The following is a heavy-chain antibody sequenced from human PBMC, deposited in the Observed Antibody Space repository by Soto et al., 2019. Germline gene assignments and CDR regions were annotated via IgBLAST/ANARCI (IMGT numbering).Heavy chain of an antibody. CDR1: GGSISSYY. J-gene: IGHJ4*02. CDR2: IYYSGST. CDR3: ARDGCTNGVCHFDY. D-gene: IGHD2-8*01. Sequence: SETLSLTCTVSGGSISSYYWSWIRQPPGKGLEWIGYIYYSGSTNYNPSLKSRVTISVDTSKNQFSLKLSSVTAADTAVYYCARDGCTNGVCHFDYWGQGNLVTVSS. V-gene: IGHV4-59*01.